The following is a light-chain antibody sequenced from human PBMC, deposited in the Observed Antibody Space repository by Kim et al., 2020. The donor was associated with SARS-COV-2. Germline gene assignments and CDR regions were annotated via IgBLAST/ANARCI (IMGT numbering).Light chain of an antibody. J-gene: IGLJ2*01. CDR2: QDS. V-gene: IGLV3-1*01. Sequence: SESPGQTASITCSGDELGDKYVCWYQQKPGQSPVVVIYQDSKRPSGIPERFSGSNSGNTATLTISGTQALDEANYYCQAWDTSSVIFGGGTKVTVL. CDR1: ELGDKY. CDR3: QAWDTSSVI.